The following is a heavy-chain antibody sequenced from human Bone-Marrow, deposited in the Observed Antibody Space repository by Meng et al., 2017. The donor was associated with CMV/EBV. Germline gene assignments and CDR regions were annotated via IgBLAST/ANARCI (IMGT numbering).Heavy chain of an antibody. CDR1: GYNFNNYW. Sequence: GESLKISCQGSGYNFNNYWIGWVRQMPGKGLEWMGIIYPDDSDTRYSPSFQGQVTISADKSISTAYLQWSSLKASDTAMYYCARPNYDSSGGFDYWGQGTLVTVSS. V-gene: IGHV5-51*01. CDR2: IYPDDSDT. D-gene: IGHD3-22*01. J-gene: IGHJ4*02. CDR3: ARPNYDSSGGFDY.